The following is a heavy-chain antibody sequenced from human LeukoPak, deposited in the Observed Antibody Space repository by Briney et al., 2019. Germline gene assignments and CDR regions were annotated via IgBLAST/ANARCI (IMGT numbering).Heavy chain of an antibody. D-gene: IGHD1/OR15-1a*01. J-gene: IGHJ6*02. CDR2: INTSGRII. CDR3: ARVNKPADYDYYGLDV. V-gene: IGHV3-48*01. Sequence: GGSLRLSCTVSGFTFSSYGMNWVRQAPGKGLEWVSHINTSGRIIYYADSLKGRITISRDNAKNSVYSQMNSLRAEDTAVYYCARVNKPADYDYYGLDVWGQGTTVTVSS. CDR1: GFTFSSYG.